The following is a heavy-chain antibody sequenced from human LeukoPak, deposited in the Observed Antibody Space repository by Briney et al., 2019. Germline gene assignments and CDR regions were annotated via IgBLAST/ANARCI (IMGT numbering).Heavy chain of an antibody. CDR3: AKVLRGSQSDY. D-gene: IGHD2-15*01. CDR2: ISGSGGSA. V-gene: IGHV3-23*01. CDR1: GFTFSSYA. J-gene: IGHJ4*02. Sequence: RTGGSLRLSCAASGFTFSSYAMSWVRQAPGKGLEWVSAISGSGGSAYYADSVKGRFTISRDNSKNTLYLQMNSLRAEDTAVYYCAKVLRGSQSDYWGQGTLVTVSS.